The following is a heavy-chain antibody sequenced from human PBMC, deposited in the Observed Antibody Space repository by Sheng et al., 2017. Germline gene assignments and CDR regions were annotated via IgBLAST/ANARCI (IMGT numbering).Heavy chain of an antibody. CDR3: VREGAIGVAAAGYLDF. CDR1: GFTFNNYP. V-gene: IGHV3-30*01. CDR2: ISYDGDRA. D-gene: IGHD6-13*01. Sequence: QVKLVESGGGVVRPGRSLRLSCAASGFTFNNYPMNWVRQAPGKGLEWLAVISYDGDRAHYADSVKDRFTISRDNSKSTVFLQLNSLRVKDTAVYYCVREGAIGVAAAGYLDFWGQGT. J-gene: IGHJ4*02.